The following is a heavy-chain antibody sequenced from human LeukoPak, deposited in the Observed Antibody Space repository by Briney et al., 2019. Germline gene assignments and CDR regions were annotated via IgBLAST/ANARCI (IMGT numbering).Heavy chain of an antibody. CDR1: GFTFSSYA. Sequence: GGSLRLSCAASGFTFSSYAMSWVRQAPGKGLEWVSAIYGSGGRTFYADSVKGRFTISRDNSKNTLYLQMNRLRADDTAVYYCAKGDLYSSSSLGNYYMDVWGKGTTVTVSS. CDR3: AKGDLYSSSSLGNYYMDV. J-gene: IGHJ6*03. V-gene: IGHV3-23*01. CDR2: IYGSGGRT. D-gene: IGHD6-6*01.